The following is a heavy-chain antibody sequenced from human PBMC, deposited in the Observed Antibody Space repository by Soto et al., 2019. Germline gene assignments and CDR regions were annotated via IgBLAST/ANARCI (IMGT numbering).Heavy chain of an antibody. J-gene: IGHJ5*02. CDR2: IYYSGST. V-gene: IGHV4-59*08. D-gene: IGHD3-10*01. CDR3: ARLGYGSGSWWFDP. CDR1: GGSISSYY. Sequence: SETLSLTCTVSGGSISSYYWSWIRQPPGKGLEWIGYIYYSGSTNYNPSLKSRVTISVDTSKNQFSLKLSSVTAADTAVYYCARLGYGSGSWWFDPWGQGTLVTVSS.